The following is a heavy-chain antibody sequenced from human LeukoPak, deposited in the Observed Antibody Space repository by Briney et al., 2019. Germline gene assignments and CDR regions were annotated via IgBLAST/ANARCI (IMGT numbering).Heavy chain of an antibody. D-gene: IGHD3-22*01. Sequence: SETLSLTCNVSGGSIRGYYWSWIRQPPGKGLEWIGYIYSSGSTNYNPSLKSRVTMSVDTSKNQFSLKVSSVTAADTAVYYCARERAGDSLYYYYYMDVWGKGTTVTISS. CDR3: ARERAGDSLYYYYYMDV. V-gene: IGHV4-59*01. CDR1: GGSIRGYY. J-gene: IGHJ6*03. CDR2: IYSSGST.